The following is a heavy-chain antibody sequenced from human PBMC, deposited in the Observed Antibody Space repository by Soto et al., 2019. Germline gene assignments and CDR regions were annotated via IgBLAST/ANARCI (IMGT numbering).Heavy chain of an antibody. D-gene: IGHD6-19*01. CDR1: GFTFDSHW. CDR2: IKTDGDAA. Sequence: ESGGVLVQPGGSLRLSCVASGFTFDSHWMHWVRQAPGEGLVWVSRIKTDGDAAAYADSVKGRFTISRDNTKNTVYLQMNSLRAEDTAVYFCVRESGVAADCWGQGTLVTVSS. V-gene: IGHV3-74*01. CDR3: VRESGVAADC. J-gene: IGHJ4*02.